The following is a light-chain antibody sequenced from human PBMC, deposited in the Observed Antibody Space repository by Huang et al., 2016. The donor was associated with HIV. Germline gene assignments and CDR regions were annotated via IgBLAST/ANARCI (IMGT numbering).Light chain of an antibody. CDR1: QSIANY. CDR3: QQSYATPWT. V-gene: IGKV1-39*01. CDR2: VAS. J-gene: IGKJ1*01. Sequence: DIQMTQSPSSLSASVGGRLTITCRASQSIANYLNWYQQKPGKAPNLLISVASRVQSGVPSRVTFRRSGTYFTLTISSLPPEDFATYFCQQSYATPWTFAQGTNVEIK.